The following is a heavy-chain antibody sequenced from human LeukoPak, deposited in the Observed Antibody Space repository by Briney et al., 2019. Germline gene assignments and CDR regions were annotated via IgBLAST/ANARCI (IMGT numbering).Heavy chain of an antibody. CDR1: GYTFTSYD. CDR2: MNPNSGNT. CDR3: ARGSFYDFWSGYSLPYFDY. J-gene: IGHJ4*02. Sequence: ASVKVSCKASGYTFTSYDINWVRQATGQGLEWMGWMNPNSGNTDYAQKFQGRVAMTRNTSISTAYMELSSLRSEDTAVYYCARGSFYDFWSGYSLPYFDYWGQGTLVTVSS. D-gene: IGHD3-3*01. V-gene: IGHV1-8*02.